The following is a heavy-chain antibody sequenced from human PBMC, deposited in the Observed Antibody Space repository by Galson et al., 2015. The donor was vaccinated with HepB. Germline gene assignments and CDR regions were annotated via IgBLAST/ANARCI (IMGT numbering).Heavy chain of an antibody. Sequence: SLRLSCAASGFTFKKYGMHWVRQAPGKGLEWVAVVSYDETSRAYADSVKGRFTISRDNSKNMLSLQMDNLRPDDTAIYYCAKDLSAGAFDSWGQGILVSVSS. V-gene: IGHV3-30*18. CDR1: GFTFKKYG. CDR3: AKDLSAGAFDS. D-gene: IGHD4/OR15-4a*01. CDR2: VSYDETSR. J-gene: IGHJ4*02.